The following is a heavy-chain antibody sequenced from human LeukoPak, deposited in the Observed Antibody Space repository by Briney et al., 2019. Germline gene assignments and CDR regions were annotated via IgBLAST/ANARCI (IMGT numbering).Heavy chain of an antibody. J-gene: IGHJ4*02. D-gene: IGHD5-12*01. CDR2: ISAYNGDT. CDR3: ARDPTNTRGYYAYFDY. V-gene: IGHV1-18*01. CDR1: GYTFRNYG. Sequence: ASVKLSCKASGYTFRNYGITWVRQAPGQGLEWMGWISAYNGDTHYAQNLQGRVTMTTDTSTSTAYMELRSLRSDDTAVYYCARDPTNTRGYYAYFDYWGQGTLVTVSS.